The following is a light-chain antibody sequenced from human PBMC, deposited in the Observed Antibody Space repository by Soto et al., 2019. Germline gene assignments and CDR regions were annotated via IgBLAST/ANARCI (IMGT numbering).Light chain of an antibody. J-gene: IGKJ4*01. CDR2: AAS. CDR3: QQLSAYPLT. CDR1: QGISTY. V-gene: IGKV1-9*01. Sequence: DIQLTQSPSLLSASVGDRVTITCRASQGISTYLAWYQQTSGKAPKLLISAASTLQRGVPSRFSGSGSGTQFTLTISSLQPEDFATYYCQQLSAYPLTFGGGTRVEIK.